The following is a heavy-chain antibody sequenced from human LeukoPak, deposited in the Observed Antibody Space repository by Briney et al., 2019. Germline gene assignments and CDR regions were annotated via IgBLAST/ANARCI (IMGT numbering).Heavy chain of an antibody. CDR3: ARSQAGYYGSGSYPYYYYYGMDV. CDR1: GGTFSSYA. Sequence: GASVKVSCKASGGTFSSYAISWVRQAPGQGLEWMGGIIPIFGTANYAQKFQGRVTITADESTSTAYMELSGLRSEDTAVYYCARSQAGYYGSGSYPYYYYYGMDVWGKGTTVTVSS. D-gene: IGHD3-10*01. J-gene: IGHJ6*04. CDR2: IIPIFGTA. V-gene: IGHV1-69*13.